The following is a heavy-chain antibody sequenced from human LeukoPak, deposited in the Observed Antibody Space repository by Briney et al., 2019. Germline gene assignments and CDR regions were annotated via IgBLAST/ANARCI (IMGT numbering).Heavy chain of an antibody. CDR3: ARSYLGLSY. Sequence: GASVKVSCKASGYTFTTYYMHWVRQAPGQRPEWMGWMNPNSGYTGSAQKFQGRVTMTSDTSISTAYMELSSLTSEDTAVYYCARSYLGLSYWGQGSLVTVSS. J-gene: IGHJ4*02. V-gene: IGHV1-8*02. CDR2: MNPNSGYT. CDR1: GYTFTTYY. D-gene: IGHD7-27*01.